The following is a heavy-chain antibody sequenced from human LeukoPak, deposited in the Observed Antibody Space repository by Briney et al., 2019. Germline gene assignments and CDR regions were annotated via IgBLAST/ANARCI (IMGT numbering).Heavy chain of an antibody. CDR3: ARSMVRGVIMWRAFDI. J-gene: IGHJ3*02. V-gene: IGHV4-38-2*02. CDR2: IHHSGST. CDR1: GYSISSGYY. Sequence: SETLSLTCTVSGYSISSGYYWGWIRQPPGKGLEWIGSIHHSGSTNYNPSLKSRVIISVDTSKNQFSLKLSSVTAADTAVYYCARSMVRGVIMWRAFDIWGQGTMVTVSS. D-gene: IGHD3-10*01.